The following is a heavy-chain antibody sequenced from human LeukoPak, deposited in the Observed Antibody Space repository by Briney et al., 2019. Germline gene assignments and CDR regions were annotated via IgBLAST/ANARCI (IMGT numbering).Heavy chain of an antibody. CDR2: INHSGST. D-gene: IGHD6-19*01. CDR1: GYSITSGYY. Sequence: SETLSLTCTVSGYSITSGYYWSWIRQPPGKGLEWIGEINHSGSTNYNPSLKSRVTISVDTSKNQFSLKLSSVTAADTAVYYCASVLNSSGWYSWFDPWGQGTLVTVSS. CDR3: ASVLNSSGWYSWFDP. V-gene: IGHV4-34*01. J-gene: IGHJ5*02.